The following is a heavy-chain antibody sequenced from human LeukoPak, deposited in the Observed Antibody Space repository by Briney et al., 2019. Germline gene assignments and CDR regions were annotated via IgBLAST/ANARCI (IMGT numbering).Heavy chain of an antibody. Sequence: SEALSLTCTVSGGSISNYYWSWIRQPPGKGLEWIGYIYYSGSTNYNPSLKSRVTISVDTSKNQFSLKLSSVTAADTAVYYCARHSLDGSGNYYNGLDYWGQGTLVTVSS. CDR2: IYYSGST. CDR3: ARHSLDGSGNYYNGLDY. D-gene: IGHD3-10*01. J-gene: IGHJ4*02. CDR1: GGSISNYY. V-gene: IGHV4-59*08.